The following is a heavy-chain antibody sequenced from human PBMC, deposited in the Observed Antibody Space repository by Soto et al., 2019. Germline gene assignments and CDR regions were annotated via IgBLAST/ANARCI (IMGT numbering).Heavy chain of an antibody. Sequence: EVQPVQSGAEVKKSGESLRISCKVSGYSFASQWISWVRQVPGKGQEWMGRIDLSESYTTYNPSFQGHVTFSADKSITTAYLQWRSLEASDTATYYCATQGLTTYYFGYWGQGTLVTVSS. V-gene: IGHV5-10-1*03. CDR2: IDLSESYT. CDR1: GYSFASQW. CDR3: ATQGLTTYYFGY. J-gene: IGHJ4*02.